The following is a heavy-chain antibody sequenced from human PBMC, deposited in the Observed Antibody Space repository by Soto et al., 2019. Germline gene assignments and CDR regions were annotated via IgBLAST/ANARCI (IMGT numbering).Heavy chain of an antibody. D-gene: IGHD3-3*01. J-gene: IGHJ5*02. Sequence: EVQLVESGGGLVQPGGSLTLSCAASGFTFSRNWMSWVRQAPGKGLEWVANIKQDGSEKYYADAVKGRFTLSRDNVENSLYRKMNSLRAGDPAVYYWARDGDGSPAWGQGTLVTVSS. CDR1: GFTFSRNW. CDR2: IKQDGSEK. CDR3: ARDGDGSPA. V-gene: IGHV3-7*01.